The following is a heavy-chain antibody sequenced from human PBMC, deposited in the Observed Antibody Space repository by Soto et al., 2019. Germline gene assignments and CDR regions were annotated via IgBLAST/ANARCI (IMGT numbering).Heavy chain of an antibody. V-gene: IGHV4-59*01. CDR2: ISYSEST. CDR3: ARAQKGTCPFGEYDYGMDV. Sequence: SETLSLTCTVSGGSINNYYWSWIRQPPGKGLEWIAYISYSESTNYNPSLRSRVSISVDTSKNQFSLKLSSVTAADTAVYYCARAQKGTCPFGEYDYGMDVWGQGTKVTV. CDR1: GGSINNYY. D-gene: IGHD3-16*01. J-gene: IGHJ6*02.